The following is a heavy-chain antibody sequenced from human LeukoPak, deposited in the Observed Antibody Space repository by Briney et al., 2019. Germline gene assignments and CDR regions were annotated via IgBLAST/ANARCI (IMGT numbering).Heavy chain of an antibody. D-gene: IGHD3-10*01. CDR2: IYSGGST. CDR1: GFTVSSNY. CDR3: AREKGIMVREMALDI. Sequence: PGGSLRLSCAASGFTVSSNYMSWVRQAPGKGLEWVSVIYSGGSTYYADSVKGRFTISRDNSKNTLYLQMNSLRAEDTAVYYCAREKGIMVREMALDIWGQGTMVTVSS. V-gene: IGHV3-53*01. J-gene: IGHJ3*02.